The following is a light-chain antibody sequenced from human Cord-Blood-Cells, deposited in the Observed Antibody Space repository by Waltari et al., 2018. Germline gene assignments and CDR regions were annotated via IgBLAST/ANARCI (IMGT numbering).Light chain of an antibody. CDR2: AAS. CDR1: QSISSY. CDR3: QQSYSTLFS. V-gene: IGKV1-39*01. Sequence: DIQMTQSPSSLSASVGDRVTITCRASQSISSYLNWYQQKPGKAPKRLIYAASSLQSGVPSSFSGSGSVTDFTLTISSLQPEDFATYYCQQSYSTLFSFGPGTKVDIK. J-gene: IGKJ3*01.